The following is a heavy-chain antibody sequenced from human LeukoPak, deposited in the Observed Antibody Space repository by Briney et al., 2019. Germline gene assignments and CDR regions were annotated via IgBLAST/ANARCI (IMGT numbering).Heavy chain of an antibody. CDR2: INNDGSST. CDR1: GFTFSSYW. D-gene: IGHD3-10*01. CDR3: ARVARGDYYYYYMDV. V-gene: IGHV3-74*01. Sequence: GSLVLSCGASGFTFSSYWMHWVRQAPGKGLVWVSRINNDGSSTSYADSVQGRFTFSRDNAKNTLYLQMNSLRAEDTALYYCARVARGDYYYYYMDVWGKGTTVTVSS. J-gene: IGHJ6*03.